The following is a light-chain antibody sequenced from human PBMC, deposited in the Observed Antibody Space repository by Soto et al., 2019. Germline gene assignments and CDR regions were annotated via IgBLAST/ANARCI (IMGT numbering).Light chain of an antibody. Sequence: QSALTQPPSASGSPGQSVTISCTGTSSDVGGYKYVSWHQQHPGKAPKLIIYDVTKRPSGVPDRFSGSKSGYTASLTVSGLQAEDEADYYCSSFAGGNIYVFGTGTKGTVL. CDR1: SSDVGGYKY. V-gene: IGLV2-8*01. J-gene: IGLJ1*01. CDR3: SSFAGGNIYV. CDR2: DVT.